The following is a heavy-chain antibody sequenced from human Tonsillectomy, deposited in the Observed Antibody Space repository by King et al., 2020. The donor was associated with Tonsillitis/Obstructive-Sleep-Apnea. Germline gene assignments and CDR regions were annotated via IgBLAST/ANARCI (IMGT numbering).Heavy chain of an antibody. V-gene: IGHV2-5*02. D-gene: IGHD4-17*01. CDR3: TQRRGDDYGDYERGFFFDY. Sequence: ITLKESGPTLVKPTQTLTLTCTFSGFSLSTSGVGVGWIRQPPGKALEWLALIYWDDDERYSPSLKNRLTITKDTSKNQVVLTMTNMDPVDTATYFCTQRRGDDYGDYERGFFFDYWGQGTLVTVSS. CDR2: IYWDDDE. J-gene: IGHJ4*02. CDR1: GFSLSTSGVG.